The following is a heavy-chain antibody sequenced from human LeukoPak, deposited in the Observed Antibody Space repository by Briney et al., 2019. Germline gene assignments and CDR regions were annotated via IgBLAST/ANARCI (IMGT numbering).Heavy chain of an antibody. CDR2: ISSSGSTI. D-gene: IGHD3-10*02. CDR1: GITFSNYS. Sequence: GGSLRLSCGASGITFSNYSMNWVRQAPGKGLEWVSYISSSGSTIYYADSVKGRFTISRDNAKNSLYLQMNSLRAEDTAVYYCAELGITMIGGVWGKGTTVTISS. CDR3: AELGITMIGGV. V-gene: IGHV3-48*04. J-gene: IGHJ6*04.